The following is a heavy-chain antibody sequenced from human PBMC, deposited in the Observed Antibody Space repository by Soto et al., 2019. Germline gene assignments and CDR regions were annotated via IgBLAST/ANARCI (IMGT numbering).Heavy chain of an antibody. D-gene: IGHD5-18*01. CDR3: ARRIGYSYGLPDY. J-gene: IGHJ4*02. CDR2: INPNSGGT. CDR1: GYTFTGYY. V-gene: IGHV1-2*02. Sequence: GASVKVSCKASGYTFTGYYMHWVRQAPGQGLEWMGWINPNSGGTNYAQKFQGRVTMTRDTSISTAYMELSRLRSDVTAVYYCARRIGYSYGLPDYWGQGTLVTVSS.